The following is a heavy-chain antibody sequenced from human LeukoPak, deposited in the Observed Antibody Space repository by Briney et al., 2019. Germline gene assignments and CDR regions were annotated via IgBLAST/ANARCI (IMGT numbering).Heavy chain of an antibody. CDR1: GGSISSYY. CDR3: ARQTMSTAEAFDI. Sequence: KPSETLSLTCTVSGGSISSYYWSWIRQPPGKGLEWIAYIYYSGSTDYNPSLKSRVTISVDTSKNQFSLKLSSVTAADTAVYYCARQTMSTAEAFDIWGQGTMVTVSS. D-gene: IGHD4-17*01. J-gene: IGHJ3*02. V-gene: IGHV4-59*08. CDR2: IYYSGST.